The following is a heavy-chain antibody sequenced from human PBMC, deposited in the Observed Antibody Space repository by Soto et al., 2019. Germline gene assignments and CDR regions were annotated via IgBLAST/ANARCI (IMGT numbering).Heavy chain of an antibody. Sequence: PGGSLRLSCAASGFTFSNYGMHWVRQAPGKGLEWVAVIWYDGNNKYYADSVKGRFTISRDNSNNTLYAQMTSRRAEEAAVYYCARGRHSHFHYWGQGTLVTVSS. CDR3: ARGRHSHFHY. J-gene: IGHJ4*02. CDR1: GFTFSNYG. V-gene: IGHV3-33*01. CDR2: IWYDGNNK. D-gene: IGHD2-21*01.